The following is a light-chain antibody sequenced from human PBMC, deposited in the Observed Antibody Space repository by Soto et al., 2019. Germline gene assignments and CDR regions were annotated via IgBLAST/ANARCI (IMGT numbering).Light chain of an antibody. Sequence: QSALTQPASVSGSPGQSITISCTGTSSDVGSYNLVSWYQQHPGKAPKVIIYEVSKGPSGVSHRFSGSKSGNTASLTISGLQAEDEADYFGCAYAGSTSWVFGGGTKLTVL. CDR1: SSDVGSYNL. CDR3: CAYAGSTSWV. J-gene: IGLJ3*02. V-gene: IGLV2-23*02. CDR2: EVS.